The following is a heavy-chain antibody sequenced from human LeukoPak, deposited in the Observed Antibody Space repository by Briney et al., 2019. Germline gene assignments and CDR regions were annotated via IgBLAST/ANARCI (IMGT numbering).Heavy chain of an antibody. V-gene: IGHV5-51*01. CDR3: ARSTTMIARGDY. Sequence: WESLKISCKGSGYSFTNYWIGWVRQMPGKGLEWMGIIYPGDSDTKYSPSFQGQVTISADKSINIAYLQWSSLKASDTAMYYCARSTTMIARGDYWGQGTLVTVSS. J-gene: IGHJ4*02. CDR1: GYSFTNYW. CDR2: IYPGDSDT. D-gene: IGHD3-22*01.